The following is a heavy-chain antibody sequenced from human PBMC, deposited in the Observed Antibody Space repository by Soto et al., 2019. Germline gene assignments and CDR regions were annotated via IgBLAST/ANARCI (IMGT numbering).Heavy chain of an antibody. CDR3: VYTTDWPGFDF. CDR1: GGSISSYY. CDR2: IYYSGST. J-gene: IGHJ4*02. D-gene: IGHD3-9*01. Sequence: PSETLSLTCTVSGGSISSYYWSWIRQPPGKGLEWIGYIYYSGSTNYNPSLKSRVTMSVDTSKNQFSLKLSSVTAADTAVYYCVYTTDWPGFDFWGQGVLVTVSS. V-gene: IGHV4-59*03.